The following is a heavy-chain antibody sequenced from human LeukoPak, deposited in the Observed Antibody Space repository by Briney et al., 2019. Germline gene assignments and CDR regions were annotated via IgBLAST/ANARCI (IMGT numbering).Heavy chain of an antibody. CDR3: ASLRDSSGYYYFDY. D-gene: IGHD3-22*01. Sequence: PSQTLSLTCAVSGGSISSGGYSWSWIRQPPGKGLEWIGYIYHSGSTYYNPSLKSRVTISVDTSKNQFSLKLSSVTAADTAVYYCASLRDSSGYYYFDYWGQGTLVTVSS. CDR2: IYHSGST. CDR1: GGSISSGGYS. V-gene: IGHV4-30-2*01. J-gene: IGHJ4*02.